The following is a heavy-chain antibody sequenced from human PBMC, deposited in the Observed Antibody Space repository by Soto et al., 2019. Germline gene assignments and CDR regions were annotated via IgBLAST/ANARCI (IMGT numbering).Heavy chain of an antibody. V-gene: IGHV3-30-3*01. CDR1: GFTFSSYA. J-gene: IGHJ4*02. CDR3: ARGKYYYGSGSYYTRFPPVYFDY. Sequence: GGSLRLSCAASGFTFSSYAMHWVRQAPGKGLEWVAVISYDGSNKYYADSVKGRFTISRNNSKNTWYLQMNSLRAEDTAVYYCARGKYYYGSGSYYTRFPPVYFDYWGQGTLVTVSS. D-gene: IGHD3-10*01. CDR2: ISYDGSNK.